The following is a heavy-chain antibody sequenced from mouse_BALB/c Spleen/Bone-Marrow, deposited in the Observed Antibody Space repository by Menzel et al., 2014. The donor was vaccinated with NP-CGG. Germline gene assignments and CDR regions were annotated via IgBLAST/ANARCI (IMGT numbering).Heavy chain of an antibody. V-gene: IGHV1-22*01. D-gene: IGHD2-1*01. J-gene: IGHJ4*01. CDR3: ARDGNYAMDY. Sequence: LKVCGPELVKPGASVKISCKTSGYTFTEDTMHWVKQSHGKSLEWIGVINPNNGGTTYKQKFKDKAALTVDKSSSTAYMELRSLTSEDSAVYYCARDGNYAMDYWGQGTSVTVSS. CDR1: GYTFTEDT. CDR2: INPNNGGT.